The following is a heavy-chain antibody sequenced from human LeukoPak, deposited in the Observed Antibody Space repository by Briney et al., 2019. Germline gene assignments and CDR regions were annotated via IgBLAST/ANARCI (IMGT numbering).Heavy chain of an antibody. Sequence: GGSLRLSCAASGFTFSSYSMNWVRQAPGKGLEWVSSISSSSSYIYYADSVKGRFTISRDNAKTSLYLQMNSLRAEDTAVYYCARDLKARYSYAYYFDYWGQGTLVTVS. CDR3: ARDLKARYSYAYYFDY. J-gene: IGHJ4*02. CDR2: ISSSSSYI. D-gene: IGHD5-18*01. CDR1: GFTFSSYS. V-gene: IGHV3-21*01.